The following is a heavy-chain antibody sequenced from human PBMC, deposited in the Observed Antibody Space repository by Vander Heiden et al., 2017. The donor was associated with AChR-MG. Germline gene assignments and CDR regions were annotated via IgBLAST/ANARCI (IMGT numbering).Heavy chain of an antibody. CDR3: VRDYADLPPYYGLDV. CDR2: IWYDGSNA. V-gene: IGHV3-33*01. J-gene: IGHJ6*02. D-gene: IGHD4-17*01. CDR1: GFIFSIYG. Sequence: QVQLVESGGGVVQPGRSLRLSGTASGFIFSIYGMHWVRQAPGKGLELVAVIWYDGSNAYYPDSVEGRFTISRDNSKNTLYLQMNNLRAEDTAVYYCVRDYADLPPYYGLDVWGQGTTVTVSS.